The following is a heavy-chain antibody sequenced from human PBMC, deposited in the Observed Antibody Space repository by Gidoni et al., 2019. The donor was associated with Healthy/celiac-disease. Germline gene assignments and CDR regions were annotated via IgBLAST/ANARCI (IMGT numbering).Heavy chain of an antibody. CDR1: GFTFSSYA. CDR2: ISGSGGST. D-gene: IGHD2-21*02. V-gene: IGHV3-23*01. CDR3: AKVFGKVVTAPFDY. Sequence: EVQLLESGGGLVQPGGSLRLSCAASGFTFSSYAMRWVRQAPGKGLEWVSAISGSGGSTYYADAVKGRFTSSRDNSKNTLYLQMNSLRAEDTAVYYCAKVFGKVVTAPFDYWGQGTLVTVSS. J-gene: IGHJ4*02.